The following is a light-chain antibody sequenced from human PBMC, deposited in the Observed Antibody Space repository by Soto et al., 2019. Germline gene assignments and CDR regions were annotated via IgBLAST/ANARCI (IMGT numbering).Light chain of an antibody. V-gene: IGKV1-5*03. CDR2: GAS. Sequence: DIPMTQSPSTLSASVGDRVTITCRASQTINIWLAWYQQKPGRAPKLLMHGASSLESGVPSRFSGSGSGTEFTLTIRSLQADDFATYYCQQYHNYPRTFGQGTKVEI. J-gene: IGKJ1*01. CDR3: QQYHNYPRT. CDR1: QTINIW.